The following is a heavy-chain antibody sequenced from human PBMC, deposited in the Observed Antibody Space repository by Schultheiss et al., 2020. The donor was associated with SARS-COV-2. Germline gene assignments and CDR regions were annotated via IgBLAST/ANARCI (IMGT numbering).Heavy chain of an antibody. CDR3: ARNHGDYPYFDY. J-gene: IGHJ4*02. V-gene: IGHV4-59*01. D-gene: IGHD4-17*01. CDR1: GGSISSYY. Sequence: SETLSLTCTVSGGSISSYYWSWIRQPPGKGLEWIGYIYYSGSTNYNPSLKSRVTISVDTSKNQFSLKLSSVTAADTAVYYCARNHGDYPYFDYWGQGTLVTVSS. CDR2: IYYSGST.